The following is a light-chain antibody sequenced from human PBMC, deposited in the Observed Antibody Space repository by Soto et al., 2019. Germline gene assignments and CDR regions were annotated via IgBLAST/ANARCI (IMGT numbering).Light chain of an antibody. J-gene: IGLJ3*02. CDR2: DVN. Sequence: QSALTQPRSVSGSPGQSVIISCTGTSNDVGGYNYVSWYQQHPGKAPKLLISDVNKRPSGVPDRFSGSKSGNTASLIISGLQAEDEADYYCCSYAGSSTWVFGGGTKLTVL. CDR1: SNDVGGYNY. CDR3: CSYAGSSTWV. V-gene: IGLV2-11*01.